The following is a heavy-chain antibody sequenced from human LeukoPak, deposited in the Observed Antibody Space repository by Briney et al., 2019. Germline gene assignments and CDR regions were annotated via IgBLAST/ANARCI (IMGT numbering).Heavy chain of an antibody. CDR2: ISWDGGST. V-gene: IGHV3-43D*03. D-gene: IGHD2-2*03. Sequence: GGSLRLSCAASGFTFDDYAMHWVRQAPGKGLEWVSLISWDGGSTYYADSVKGRFTISRDNSKNSLYLQMNSLRAEDTALCYCARGYCSSTSCFKRNYYFDYWGQGTLVTVSS. CDR1: GFTFDDYA. J-gene: IGHJ4*02. CDR3: ARGYCSSTSCFKRNYYFDY.